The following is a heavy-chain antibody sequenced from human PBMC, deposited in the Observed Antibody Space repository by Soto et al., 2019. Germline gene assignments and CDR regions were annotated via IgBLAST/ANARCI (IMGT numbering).Heavy chain of an antibody. J-gene: IGHJ4*02. CDR2: MNPNSGNT. Sequence: GASVKVSCKASGYTFTSYDINWVRQATGQGLERMGWMNPNSGNTGYAQKFQGRVTMTRNTSISTAYMELSSLRSEDTAVYYCARGPLSKLRFLEWLLNYFDYWGQGTLVTVSS. D-gene: IGHD3-3*01. CDR3: ARGPLSKLRFLEWLLNYFDY. CDR1: GYTFTSYD. V-gene: IGHV1-8*01.